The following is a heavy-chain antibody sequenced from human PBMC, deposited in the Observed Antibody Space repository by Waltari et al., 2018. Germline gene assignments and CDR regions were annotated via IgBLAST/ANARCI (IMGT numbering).Heavy chain of an antibody. CDR2: ISSSSSYI. CDR1: GFTFSSYS. D-gene: IGHD6-19*01. Sequence: EVQLVESGGGLVKPGGSLRLSCAASGFTFSSYSMNWVRQAPGKGLEWVSSISSSSSYIYYADSVKGRFTISRDNAKNSLYLQMNSLRAEDTSVYYCARESGGAVADSIDYWGQGTLVTVSS. CDR3: ARESGGAVADSIDY. J-gene: IGHJ4*02. V-gene: IGHV3-21*01.